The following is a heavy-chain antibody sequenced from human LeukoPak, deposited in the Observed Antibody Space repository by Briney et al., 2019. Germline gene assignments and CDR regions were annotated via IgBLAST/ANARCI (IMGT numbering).Heavy chain of an antibody. J-gene: IGHJ4*02. CDR3: ARDDSSGYFSPNYFDY. CDR1: DFSFTSYG. Sequence: GASVKVSCKASDFSFTSYGMSWVRQAPGQGLEWMGWISAYNGSTKYAQKLQGRVTMTTDTSTGTAYMELRSLRPDDTAVYYCARDDSSGYFSPNYFDYWGQGTLVTVSS. V-gene: IGHV1-18*01. D-gene: IGHD3-22*01. CDR2: ISAYNGST.